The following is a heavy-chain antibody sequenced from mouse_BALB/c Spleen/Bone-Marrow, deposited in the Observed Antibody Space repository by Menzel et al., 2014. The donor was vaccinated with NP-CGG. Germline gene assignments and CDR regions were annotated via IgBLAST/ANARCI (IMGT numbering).Heavy chain of an antibody. V-gene: IGHV1S127*01. CDR2: IDPSDSET. Sequence: VQLQHSGPQLVRPGASVKISCKASGYSFXSYWMHWVKQRPGQGLEWIGMIDPSDSETRLNQKFKDKATLTVDKSSSTAYMQLSSPTSEDSAVYYCARVWDEGSYAMDYWGQGTSVTVSS. CDR3: ARVWDEGSYAMDY. CDR1: GYSFXSYW. J-gene: IGHJ4*01. D-gene: IGHD4-1*01.